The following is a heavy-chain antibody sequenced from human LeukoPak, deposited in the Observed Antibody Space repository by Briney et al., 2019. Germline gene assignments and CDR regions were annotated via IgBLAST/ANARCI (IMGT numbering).Heavy chain of an antibody. Sequence: GGSLRLSCAASGFTVSSNYMSWVRQAPGKGLEWVSLIYSGGSTYYADSVKGRFTISRHNSKNTLYLQMNSLRAEDTAVYYCARGRGYYDILTGYRGPHYYYGMDVWGQGTTVTVSS. D-gene: IGHD3-9*01. CDR2: IYSGGST. V-gene: IGHV3-53*04. CDR1: GFTVSSNY. J-gene: IGHJ6*02. CDR3: ARGRGYYDILTGYRGPHYYYGMDV.